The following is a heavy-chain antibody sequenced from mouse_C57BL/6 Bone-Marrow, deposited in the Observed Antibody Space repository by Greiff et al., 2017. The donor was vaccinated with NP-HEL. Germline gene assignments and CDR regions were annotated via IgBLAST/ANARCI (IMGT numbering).Heavy chain of an antibody. D-gene: IGHD2-3*01. CDR1: GYTFTDYN. J-gene: IGHJ2*01. Sequence: EVQLQQSGPELVKPGASVKIPCKASGYTFTDYNMDWVKQSHGKSLEWIGDINPNNGGTIYNQKFKGKATLTVDKSSSTAYMELRSLTSEDTAVYYCARRADGYYVDYWGQGTTLTVSS. V-gene: IGHV1-18*01. CDR3: ARRADGYYVDY. CDR2: INPNNGGT.